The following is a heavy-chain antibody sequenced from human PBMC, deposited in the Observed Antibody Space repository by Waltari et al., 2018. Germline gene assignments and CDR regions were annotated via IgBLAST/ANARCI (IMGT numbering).Heavy chain of an antibody. CDR1: GGPLSSSY. Sequence: QVHLQESGPGLVKPWETLSLTYAVSGGPLSSSYWSWIRQSPGKGLEWIGYIHYNGENNYNPSVKGRLTISMDTSNNQLSLKLNAVTATDTAIYYCARGSTGQFDPWGQGTLVTVSS. CDR2: IHYNGEN. J-gene: IGHJ5*02. D-gene: IGHD4-4*01. CDR3: ARGSTGQFDP. V-gene: IGHV4-59*01.